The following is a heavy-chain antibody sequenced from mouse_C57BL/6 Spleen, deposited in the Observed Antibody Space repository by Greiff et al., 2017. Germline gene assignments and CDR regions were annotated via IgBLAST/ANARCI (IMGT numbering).Heavy chain of an antibody. V-gene: IGHV1-80*01. D-gene: IGHD1-1*01. CDR2: IYPGDGDT. Sequence: VQLQQSGAELVKPGASVKISCKASCYAFSSYWMNWVKQRPGKGLEGIGQIYPGDGDTNYNGKFKGKATLTADKSSSTAYMQLSSLTSEDSAVYFCARDYYGSGGYFDYWGQGTTLTVSS. CDR3: ARDYYGSGGYFDY. J-gene: IGHJ2*01. CDR1: CYAFSSYW.